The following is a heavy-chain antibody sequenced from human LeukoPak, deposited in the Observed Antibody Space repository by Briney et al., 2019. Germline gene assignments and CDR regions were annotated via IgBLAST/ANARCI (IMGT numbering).Heavy chain of an antibody. CDR3: ARASVVEMATIVAY. Sequence: SETLSLTCAVYGGSFSGYYWSWIRQPPGKGLEWIGEINHSGSTNYNPSLKSRVTISVDTSKNQFSLKLSSVTAADPAVYYCARASVVEMATIVAYWGQGTLVTVSS. CDR2: INHSGST. CDR1: GGSFSGYY. J-gene: IGHJ4*02. D-gene: IGHD5-24*01. V-gene: IGHV4-34*01.